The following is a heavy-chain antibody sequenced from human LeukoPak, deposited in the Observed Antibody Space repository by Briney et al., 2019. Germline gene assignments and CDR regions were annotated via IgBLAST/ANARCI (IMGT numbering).Heavy chain of an antibody. CDR3: ARDGASHPSIYYFDY. D-gene: IGHD4-17*01. CDR2: ISSGGGGI. V-gene: IGHV3-48*03. Sequence: PGGSLRLLCAASGLTFRSYEMKWVRQAPGKGLEWLLHISSGGGGIFYADSVKGRFTISRDNAKNSLHLQMNSLRAEDTAVYYCARDGASHPSIYYFDYWGQGTLVTVSS. J-gene: IGHJ4*02. CDR1: GLTFRSYE.